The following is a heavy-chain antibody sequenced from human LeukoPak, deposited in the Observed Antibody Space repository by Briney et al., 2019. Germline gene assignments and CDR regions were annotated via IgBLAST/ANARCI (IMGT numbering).Heavy chain of an antibody. CDR1: GFTFSSYA. D-gene: IGHD3-22*01. Sequence: GGSLRLSCAASGFTFSSYAMHWVRQAPGKGLEWVAVISYDGSKKSYADSVKGRFTIPRDNSKNTLYLQMNSLRAEDTAVYYCARGPKVFVDSSGYYFDYWGQGTLVTVSS. CDR3: ARGPKVFVDSSGYYFDY. J-gene: IGHJ4*02. V-gene: IGHV3-30-3*01. CDR2: ISYDGSKK.